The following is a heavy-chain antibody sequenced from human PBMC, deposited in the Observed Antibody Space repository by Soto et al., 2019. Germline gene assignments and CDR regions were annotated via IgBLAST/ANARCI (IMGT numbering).Heavy chain of an antibody. D-gene: IGHD3-10*01. V-gene: IGHV1-18*01. CDR1: GYTFTRYG. CDR3: AKDLHWFAMDV. J-gene: IGHJ6*02. Sequence: GASVKVSCKASGYTFTRYGIGWARQAPGQGLEWMGWINTYNGNTNYAQNVQGRVTLTTDTSTSTAYMELRSLRADDTAIYYCAKDLHWFAMDVWGQGTTVTVSS. CDR2: INTYNGNT.